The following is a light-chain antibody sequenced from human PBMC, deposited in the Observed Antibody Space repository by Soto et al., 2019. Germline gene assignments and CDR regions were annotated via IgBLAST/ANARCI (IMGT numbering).Light chain of an antibody. V-gene: IGKV4-1*01. J-gene: IGKJ1*01. CDR3: QQYNSYSVT. CDR2: WAS. CDR1: QSILYSSNNKNH. Sequence: DIVMTQSPDSLAVSLGERATINCKSSQSILYSSNNKNHLAWYQQKAGQPPKLLIYWASTRESGVPSRFSGSGSGTEFTLTISSLQPDDFATYYCQQYNSYSVTFGQGTKVDIK.